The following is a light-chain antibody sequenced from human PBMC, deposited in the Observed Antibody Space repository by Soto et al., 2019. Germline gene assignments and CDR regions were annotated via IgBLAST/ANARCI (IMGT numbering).Light chain of an antibody. CDR3: CSYAPISTVV. CDR2: EDN. V-gene: IGLV2-23*01. CDR1: SSDVGSYNL. Sequence: QSALTQPASVSGSPGQSITISCTGTSSDVGSYNLVSWYQPHPGKAPKLMIYEDNKRPSGVSNRFSGSKSGNTASLTISGLQAEDEAHYYCCSYAPISTVVFGGGTKLTVL. J-gene: IGLJ3*02.